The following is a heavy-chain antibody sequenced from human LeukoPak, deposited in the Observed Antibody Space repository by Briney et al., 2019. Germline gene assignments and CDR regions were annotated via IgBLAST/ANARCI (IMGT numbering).Heavy chain of an antibody. J-gene: IGHJ3*02. CDR3: ARDCGRYFDWLFSRRGDAFDI. CDR1: GYTFTSYY. Sequence: ASVKVSCKASGYTFTSYYMHWVRQAPVQGLEWMGIINPSGGSTSYAQKFQGRVTMTRDTSTSTVYMELSSLRSEDTAVYYCARDCGRYFDWLFSRRGDAFDIWGQGTMVTVSS. V-gene: IGHV1-46*01. D-gene: IGHD3-9*01. CDR2: INPSGGST.